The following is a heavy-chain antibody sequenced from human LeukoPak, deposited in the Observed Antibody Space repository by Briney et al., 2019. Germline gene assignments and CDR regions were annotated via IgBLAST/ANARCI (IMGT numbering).Heavy chain of an antibody. J-gene: IGHJ4*02. CDR2: INQDGSEK. CDR3: ARNLPHDY. V-gene: IGHV3-7*01. Sequence: GGLLRFCCAAAGCIFTTYCVSGRRKARGEGLEWVADINQDGSEKYYVDSVKGRFTISRDNAKISLYLLMNSLRAEDTAVYYGARNLPHDYWGQGILVTVSS. CDR1: GCIFTTYC.